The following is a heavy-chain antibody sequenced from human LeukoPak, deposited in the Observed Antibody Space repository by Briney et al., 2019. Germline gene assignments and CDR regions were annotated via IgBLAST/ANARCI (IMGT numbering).Heavy chain of an antibody. D-gene: IGHD2-2*01. J-gene: IGHJ4*02. Sequence: ASVKVSCMASGYTFTVYYIQWVRQAPGQGVEWMGWTYPNTGGTNYAQKFQGRVTLTRDMSMNTANMELSRLTSEDTAVYYCASLEVVPAGKKHFDFWGQGTLVTVSS. CDR2: TYPNTGGT. V-gene: IGHV1-2*02. CDR1: GYTFTVYY. CDR3: ASLEVVPAGKKHFDF.